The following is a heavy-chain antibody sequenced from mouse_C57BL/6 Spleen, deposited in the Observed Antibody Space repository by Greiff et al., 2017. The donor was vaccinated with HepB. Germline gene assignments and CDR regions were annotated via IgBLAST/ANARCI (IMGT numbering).Heavy chain of an antibody. Sequence: EVKLMESGPGLVKPSQSLSLTCSVTGYSITSGYYWNWIRQFPGNKLEWMGYISYDGSNNYNPSLKNRISITRDTSKNQFFLKLKSVTTEDTATYYCARDNYDYDGFAYWGQGTLVTVSA. J-gene: IGHJ3*01. V-gene: IGHV3-6*01. CDR2: ISYDGSN. CDR3: ARDNYDYDGFAY. CDR1: GYSITSGYY. D-gene: IGHD2-4*01.